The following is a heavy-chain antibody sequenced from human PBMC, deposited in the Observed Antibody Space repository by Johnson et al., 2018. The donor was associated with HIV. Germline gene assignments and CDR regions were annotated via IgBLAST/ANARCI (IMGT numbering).Heavy chain of an antibody. J-gene: IGHJ3*02. D-gene: IGHD3-22*01. CDR1: GFTFSDYY. CDR3: ANGNYYYDSSGYPTDAFNI. V-gene: IGHV3-33*08. Sequence: QVQLVESGGGLVQPGGSLRLSCAASGFTFSDYYMTWIRQAPGKGLEWVAVMWYDGSNKYYADSVKGRFTVSRDNSKNTLYLQMNSLRAEETAVYYCANGNYYYDSSGYPTDAFNIWGQGTMVTVSS. CDR2: MWYDGSNK.